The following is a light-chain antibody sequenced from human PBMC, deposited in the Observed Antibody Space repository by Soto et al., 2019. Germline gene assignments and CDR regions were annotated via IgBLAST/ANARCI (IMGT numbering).Light chain of an antibody. CDR2: DAS. Sequence: DIQMTQSPSTLSASVGDRVTITCRASQSISNWLAWYQQKPGKAPKLLIYDASSLDSRVPSRFSGSGSGTDFTLTISSLQPEDFATYYCQQSYSTPLTFGGGTKVDIK. V-gene: IGKV1-5*01. CDR3: QQSYSTPLT. J-gene: IGKJ4*01. CDR1: QSISNW.